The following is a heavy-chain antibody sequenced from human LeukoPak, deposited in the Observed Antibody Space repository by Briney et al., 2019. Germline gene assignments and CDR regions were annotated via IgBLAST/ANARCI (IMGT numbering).Heavy chain of an antibody. D-gene: IGHD6-13*01. CDR3: ARGRYLTTGGGAAAGFLDY. CDR1: GGSSSGYY. Sequence: SETLSLTCGVDGGSSSGYYWNWIRQPPGKGLEWIGEINHSGSTNYNPSLKRRVTISVDTSQNQFSVRLSSVTAADTAVYYCARGRYLTTGGGAAAGFLDYWGQGTLVTVSS. CDR2: INHSGST. J-gene: IGHJ4*02. V-gene: IGHV4-34*01.